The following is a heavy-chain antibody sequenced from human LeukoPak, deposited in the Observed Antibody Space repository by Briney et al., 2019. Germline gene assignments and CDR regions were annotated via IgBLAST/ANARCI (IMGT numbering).Heavy chain of an antibody. CDR2: ITPFNGNT. Sequence: ASVKVSCKASGYTFTYRYLHWVRQAPGQALEWMGWITPFNGNTNYAQKFQDRVTITRDRSMSTAYMELSSLRSEDTAMYYCATPLTTVTTYAFDIWGQGTMVTVSS. J-gene: IGHJ3*02. D-gene: IGHD4-17*01. V-gene: IGHV1-45*02. CDR3: ATPLTTVTTYAFDI. CDR1: GYTFTYRY.